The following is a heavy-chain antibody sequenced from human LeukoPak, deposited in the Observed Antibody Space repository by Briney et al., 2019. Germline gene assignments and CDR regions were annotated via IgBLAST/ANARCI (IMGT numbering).Heavy chain of an antibody. Sequence: PSETLSLTCTVSGGSIGSSTYYWVWIRQPPGKGLEWIGSIYYNGDTYYSPSLQSRVSISVATSKNQFSLKLSSVTAADPAVYYGARERLSYYYMDAWGKGTTVTVSS. CDR3: ARERLSYYYMDA. J-gene: IGHJ6*03. CDR2: IYYNGDT. CDR1: GGSIGSSTYY. D-gene: IGHD1-1*01. V-gene: IGHV4-39*07.